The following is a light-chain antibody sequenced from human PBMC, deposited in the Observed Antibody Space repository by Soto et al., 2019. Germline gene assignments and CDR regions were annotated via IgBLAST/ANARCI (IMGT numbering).Light chain of an antibody. CDR2: GAS. CDR3: QQYTT. CDR1: QSISSSY. V-gene: IGKV3-20*01. Sequence: EIVLTQSPGTLSLSPGKRATLSCRASQSISSSYLAWYQQRPGQAPGLLIYGASSRATGIPDRFSGSGAGTEFTLTISRLDPEDFAVYYCQQYTTFGPGTKGDIK. J-gene: IGKJ3*01.